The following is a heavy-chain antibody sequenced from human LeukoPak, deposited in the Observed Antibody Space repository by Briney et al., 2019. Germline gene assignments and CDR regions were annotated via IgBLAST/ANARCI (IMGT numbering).Heavy chain of an antibody. J-gene: IGHJ3*02. CDR2: ISYDGSNK. CDR3: ARGRWGFYSGSSRPHDAFDI. V-gene: IGHV3-30-3*01. D-gene: IGHD1-26*01. CDR1: GFTFSSYA. Sequence: PGRSLRLSCAASGFTFSSYAMHWVRQAPGKGLEWVAVISYDGSNKYYADSVKGRFTISRDNSKNTLYLQMNSLRAEDTAVYYCARGRWGFYSGSSRPHDAFDIWGQGTMVTVSS.